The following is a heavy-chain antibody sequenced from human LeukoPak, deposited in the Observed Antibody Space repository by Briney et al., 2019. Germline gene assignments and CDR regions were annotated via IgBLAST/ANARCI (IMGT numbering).Heavy chain of an antibody. CDR1: GFTVRSNY. D-gene: IGHD4-17*01. CDR3: ARGGYVDYEGALDY. V-gene: IGHV3-66*01. CDR2: IYSGGTT. J-gene: IGHJ4*02. Sequence: GGSLRLSCAASGFTVRSNYMTWVRQAPGKGLEWVSIIYSGGTTYYADSVKGRFIISRDNSKNTVYLQMKSLRAEDTAVYYCARGGYVDYEGALDYWGQGTLVTASS.